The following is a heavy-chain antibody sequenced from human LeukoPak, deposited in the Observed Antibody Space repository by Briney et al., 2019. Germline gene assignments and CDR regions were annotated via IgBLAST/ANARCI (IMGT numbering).Heavy chain of an antibody. Sequence: GGSLRLSCAASGFIFSSYGMHWVRQAPGKGLEWVAVIWYDGSNKYYADSVKGRFTISRDNSKNTLYLQMNSLRAEDTAVYYCAKANWGSRDAFDIWGQGTMVTVSS. D-gene: IGHD7-27*01. CDR2: IWYDGSNK. V-gene: IGHV3-33*06. J-gene: IGHJ3*02. CDR3: AKANWGSRDAFDI. CDR1: GFIFSSYG.